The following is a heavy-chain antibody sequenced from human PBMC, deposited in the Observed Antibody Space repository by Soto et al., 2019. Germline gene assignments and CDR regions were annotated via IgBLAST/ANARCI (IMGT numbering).Heavy chain of an antibody. CDR2: IIPIFGTA. CDR3: ARDGVDIVVVPAAMLDYYYGMDV. Sequence: SVKVSCKASGGTFSSYAISWVRQAPGQGLEWMGGIIPIFGTANYAQKFQGRVTITADESTSTAYMELSSLRSEDTAVYYCARDGVDIVVVPAAMLDYYYGMDVWGQGTTVTVSS. D-gene: IGHD2-2*01. V-gene: IGHV1-69*13. CDR1: GGTFSSYA. J-gene: IGHJ6*02.